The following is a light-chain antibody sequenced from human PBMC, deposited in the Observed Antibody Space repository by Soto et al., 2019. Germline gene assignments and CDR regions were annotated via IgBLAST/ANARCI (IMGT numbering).Light chain of an antibody. CDR3: GTWDSSLSAAQGV. V-gene: IGLV2-14*02. J-gene: IGLJ2*01. CDR1: SSDVGSYNL. CDR2: EGN. Sequence: QSALTQPASVSGSPGQSITISCTGTSSDVGSYNLVSWYQQHPGKAPKFMIFEGNKRPSGIPDRFSGSKSGTSATLGITGLQPGDEADYYCGTWDSSLSAAQGVFGGGTKVTVL.